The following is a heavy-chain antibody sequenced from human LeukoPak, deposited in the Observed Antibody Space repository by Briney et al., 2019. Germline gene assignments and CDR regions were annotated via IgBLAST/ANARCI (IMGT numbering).Heavy chain of an antibody. CDR1: GFTFSSYA. V-gene: IGHV3-30*04. CDR2: ISYDGSNK. CDR3: AKGTYYYDSSGYNFDY. Sequence: GGSLRLPCAASGFTFSSYAMHWVRQAPGKGLEWVAVISYDGSNKYYADSVKGRFTISRDNSKNTLYLQMNSLRAEDTAVYYCAKGTYYYDSSGYNFDYWGQGTLVTVSS. J-gene: IGHJ4*02. D-gene: IGHD3-22*01.